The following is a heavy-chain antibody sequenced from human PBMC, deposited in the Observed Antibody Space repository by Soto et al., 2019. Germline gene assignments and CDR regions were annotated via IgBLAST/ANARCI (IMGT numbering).Heavy chain of an antibody. D-gene: IGHD6-19*01. Sequence: EVQLLESGGGLVQPGGSLRLSCAASGFTFSSYAMSWVRQAPGKGLEWVSAISGSGGSTYYADSVKGRFTISRDNSKNTLYLQMNSLRAEDTAVYYCAKDPPSSSSGWYHWDGMDVWGQGTTVTVSS. J-gene: IGHJ6*02. CDR1: GFTFSSYA. CDR3: AKDPPSSSSGWYHWDGMDV. V-gene: IGHV3-23*01. CDR2: ISGSGGST.